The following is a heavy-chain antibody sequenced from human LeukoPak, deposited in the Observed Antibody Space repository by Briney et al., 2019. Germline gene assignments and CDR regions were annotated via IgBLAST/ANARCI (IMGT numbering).Heavy chain of an antibody. Sequence: SETLSLTCTVSGYSISSGYYWGWIRQPPGKGLGWIGSIYHSGSAYYNPSLKSRVTISVDTSKNQFSLKLSSVTAADTAVYYCARGLGPPSGYSYPDYWGQGTLVTVSS. V-gene: IGHV4-38-2*02. J-gene: IGHJ4*02. D-gene: IGHD5-18*01. CDR1: GYSISSGYY. CDR3: ARGLGPPSGYSYPDY. CDR2: IYHSGSA.